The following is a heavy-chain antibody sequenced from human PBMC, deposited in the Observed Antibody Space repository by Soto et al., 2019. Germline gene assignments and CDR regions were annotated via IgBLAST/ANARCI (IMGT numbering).Heavy chain of an antibody. CDR1: GYTLSELS. Sequence: ASVKVSCKVSGYTLSELSMHWVRQAPGQGLEWMGWINPNSGGTNYAQKFQGRVTMTRDTSISTAYMELSRLRSDDTAVYYCARDYHYGMDVWGQGTRGTVSS. V-gene: IGHV1-2*02. J-gene: IGHJ6*02. CDR3: ARDYHYGMDV. CDR2: INPNSGGT.